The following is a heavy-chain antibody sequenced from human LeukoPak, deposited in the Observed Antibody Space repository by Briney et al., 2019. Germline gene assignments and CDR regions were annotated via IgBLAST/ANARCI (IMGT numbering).Heavy chain of an antibody. CDR3: GGEWELRR. CDR1: GFTFSSYG. D-gene: IGHD1-26*01. J-gene: IGHJ3*01. V-gene: IGHV3-30*03. Sequence: GGSLRLSCAASGFTFSSYGMHWVRQAPGKGLEWVAVISYDGSNKYYADSVKGRFTISRDNSKNTLYLQMNSLRAEDTAVYYCGGEWELRRWGQGTMVTVSS. CDR2: ISYDGSNK.